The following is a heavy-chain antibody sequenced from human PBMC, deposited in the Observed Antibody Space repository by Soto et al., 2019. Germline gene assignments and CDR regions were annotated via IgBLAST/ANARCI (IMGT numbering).Heavy chain of an antibody. CDR2: IYYSGST. D-gene: IGHD3-3*01. Sequence: SETLSLTCTVSGGSISSSSYYWGWIRQPPGKGLEWIGSIYYSGSTYYNPSLKSRVTISVDTSKNQFSLKLSSVTAADTAVYYCARRLPYDFWSGYSYNWFDPWGQGTLVTVSS. CDR3: ARRLPYDFWSGYSYNWFDP. J-gene: IGHJ5*02. CDR1: GGSISSSSYY. V-gene: IGHV4-39*01.